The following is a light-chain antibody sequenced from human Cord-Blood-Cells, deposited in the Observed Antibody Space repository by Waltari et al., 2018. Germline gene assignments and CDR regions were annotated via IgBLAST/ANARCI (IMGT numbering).Light chain of an antibody. CDR2: EVS. J-gene: IGLJ3*02. V-gene: IGLV2-8*01. Sequence: QSALTQPPSASGSPGQSVTISCTGTSSDVGGYNYVSSYQQHPGKAPTLMIYEVSKRPSGVPDRFSGSKSGNTASLTVSGLQAEDEADYYCISYAGSNNFWVFGGGTKLTVL. CDR3: ISYAGSNNFWV. CDR1: SSDVGGYNY.